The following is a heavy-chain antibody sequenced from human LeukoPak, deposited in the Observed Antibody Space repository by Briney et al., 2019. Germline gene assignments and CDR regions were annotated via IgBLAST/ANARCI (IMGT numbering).Heavy chain of an antibody. V-gene: IGHV3-9*01. D-gene: IGHD1-26*01. CDR1: GFIFDDYA. Sequence: PGGSLRLSCAASGFIFDDYAVHWVRQAPGKGLEWVSGISWNSGSMEYADSVKGRFTISRDNAKNSLYLQMNSLRVEDTALYYCARVHSGGELAAAGPFDYWGQGTLVTVSS. J-gene: IGHJ4*02. CDR3: ARVHSGGELAAAGPFDY. CDR2: ISWNSGSM.